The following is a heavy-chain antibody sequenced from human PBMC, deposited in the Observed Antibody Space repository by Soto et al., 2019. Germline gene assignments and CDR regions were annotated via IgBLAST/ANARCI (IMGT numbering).Heavy chain of an antibody. CDR2: ISDNGVNT. D-gene: IGHD6-19*01. J-gene: IGHJ4*01. V-gene: IGHV3-23*01. CDR1: GFTFSSYA. Sequence: GGSLRLSCAASGFTFSSYAMRWVRQAPGKGLEWVSAISDNGVNTHYADSVKGRFAISRDNSKNTLYLQMNSLRAEDTAVYYCAKVFSAWYMDYWGPGTLVTAPQ. CDR3: AKVFSAWYMDY.